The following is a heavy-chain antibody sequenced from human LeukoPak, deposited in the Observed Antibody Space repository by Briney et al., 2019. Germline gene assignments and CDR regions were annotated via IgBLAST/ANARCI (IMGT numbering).Heavy chain of an antibody. CDR3: AKLELRANFDY. D-gene: IGHD1-26*01. Sequence: PWGSLRLSCAASGCTFNTDAMSWVRQAPGKGLEWVSASSGSGGGTYYADSVKGRFTISRDNSKNTLYLQVNGLRADNTAVYYCAKLELRANFDYWGQGTLVTVSS. V-gene: IGHV3-23*01. CDR2: SSGSGGGT. CDR1: GCTFNTDA. J-gene: IGHJ4*02.